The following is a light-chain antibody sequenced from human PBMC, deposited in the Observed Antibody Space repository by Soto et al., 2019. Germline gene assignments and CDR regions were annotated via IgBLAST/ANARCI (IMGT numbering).Light chain of an antibody. CDR2: GAS. CDR3: HQYNNWPPIT. J-gene: IGKJ2*01. CDR1: QSVSSN. V-gene: IGKV3-15*01. Sequence: EIVMTQSPATLSVSPGERATLSCRASQSVSSNLAWYQQKPGQAPRLLIYGASTRATGIPARFSGSGSGTEVTLTISGLQSEDFAVYYCHQYNNWPPITFGQGTKLEIK.